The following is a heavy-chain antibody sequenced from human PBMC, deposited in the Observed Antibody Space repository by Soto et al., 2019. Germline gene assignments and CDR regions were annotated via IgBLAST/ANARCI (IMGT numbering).Heavy chain of an antibody. Sequence: QITLKESGPTLVKPTQTLTLTCTFSGFSLTTRGVGVAWIRQPPGKALEWLALIFWDYDKWYSPSLKNTITITADASKIHVVLTMPTMYPVGTATDYWVRRPRVITSCLDDWGEGGLGTFS. CDR2: IFWDYDK. V-gene: IGHV2-5*02. CDR3: VRRPRVITSCLDD. CDR1: GFSLTTRGVG. J-gene: IGHJ4*02.